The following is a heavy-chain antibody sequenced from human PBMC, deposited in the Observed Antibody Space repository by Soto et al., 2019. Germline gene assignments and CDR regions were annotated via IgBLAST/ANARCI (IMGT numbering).Heavy chain of an antibody. V-gene: IGHV4-34*01. Sequence: QVQLQQWGAGLLKPSETLSLTCAVYGGSFSGYYWSWVRQPPGKGLEWFGESTQSGSINYNPSLKNCVTMSLDPSKNQCSLRLNSVSDVDTAVYYCARLFAGSTGNWYFALWGRGTLVTVSS. CDR1: GGSFSGYY. J-gene: IGHJ2*01. D-gene: IGHD1-1*01. CDR3: ARLFAGSTGNWYFAL. CDR2: STQSGSI.